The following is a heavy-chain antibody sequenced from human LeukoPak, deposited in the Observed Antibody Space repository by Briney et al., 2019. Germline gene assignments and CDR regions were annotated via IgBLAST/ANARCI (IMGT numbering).Heavy chain of an antibody. Sequence: ASVKVSCKASGYTFTSYYMHWVRQAPGQGLEWMGIINPSGGSTSYAQKFQGRVTMTRDTSTSTVYMELSSLRSEDTAVYYCARDSVRLVRLGELSLTWFDPWGQGTLVTVSS. J-gene: IGHJ5*02. CDR2: INPSGGST. CDR3: ARDSVRLVRLGELSLTWFDP. CDR1: GYTFTSYY. V-gene: IGHV1-46*01. D-gene: IGHD3-16*02.